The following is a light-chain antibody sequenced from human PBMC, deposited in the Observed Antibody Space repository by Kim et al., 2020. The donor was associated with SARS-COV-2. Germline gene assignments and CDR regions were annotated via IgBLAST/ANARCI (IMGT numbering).Light chain of an antibody. V-gene: IGKV3-11*01. J-gene: IGKJ4*01. CDR1: QNIDTY. CDR3: QQRNSWPPAVT. CDR2: DAS. Sequence: PGERATLSCRASQNIDTYLAWYQQRPGQAPRLLVYDASNRATGVPDRFSGSGAGTDFTLTISSLEPEDFSLYYCQQRNSWPPAVTFGGGTKVDIK.